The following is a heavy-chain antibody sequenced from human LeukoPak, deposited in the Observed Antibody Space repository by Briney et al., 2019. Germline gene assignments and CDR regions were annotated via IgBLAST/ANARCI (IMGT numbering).Heavy chain of an antibody. Sequence: KPSETLSLTXTVSGGSISSSSYYWGWIRQPPGKGLEWIGSIYYSGSTYYDSSLKSRVTISVDTSKNQFSLKLSSVTAADTAVYYCARRIVGAAPFDYWGQGTLVTVSS. V-gene: IGHV4-39*01. CDR2: IYYSGST. CDR3: ARRIVGAAPFDY. J-gene: IGHJ4*02. CDR1: GGSISSSSYY. D-gene: IGHD1-26*01.